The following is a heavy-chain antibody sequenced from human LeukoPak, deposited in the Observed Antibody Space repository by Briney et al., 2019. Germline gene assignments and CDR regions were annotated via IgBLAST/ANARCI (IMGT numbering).Heavy chain of an antibody. V-gene: IGHV4-61*09. CDR3: ARAQGYGGNFDY. D-gene: IGHD4-23*01. CDR1: GGSISSGSYY. Sequence: SQTLSLTCTVSGGSISSGSYYWSWIRQPAGKGLEWIGHIYTSGSTNYNPSLKSRVTMSVDTSKNQFSLKLSYVTAGDTAVYYCARAQGYGGNFDYSGQGTLVTVSS. CDR2: IYTSGST. J-gene: IGHJ4*02.